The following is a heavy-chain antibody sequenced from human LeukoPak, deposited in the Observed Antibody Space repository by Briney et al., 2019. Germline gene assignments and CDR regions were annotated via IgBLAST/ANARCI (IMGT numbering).Heavy chain of an antibody. V-gene: IGHV1-18*01. CDR1: GYTFNTYG. Sequence: GASVKVSCKASGYTFNTYGITWVRQAPGQGLERMGWISAYNANTNYAQKLQGRVTMTTDTSTSTAYMELRSLTSDDTAVYYCARAPVAQNWFDPWGQGTLVTVSS. CDR2: ISAYNANT. CDR3: ARAPVAQNWFDP. D-gene: IGHD2-2*01. J-gene: IGHJ5*02.